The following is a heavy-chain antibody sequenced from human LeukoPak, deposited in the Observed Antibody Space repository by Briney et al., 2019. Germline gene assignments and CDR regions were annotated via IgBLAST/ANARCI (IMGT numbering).Heavy chain of an antibody. CDR3: AKEGRIRLGWFDP. CDR1: GFTFSCYG. CDR2: IWYDGSNK. V-gene: IGHV3-33*06. D-gene: IGHD3-16*01. Sequence: GRSLRLSCAAPGFTFSCYGMHWVRQAPGKGLEWVAVIWYDGSNKYYADSVKGRFTISRDNSKNTLYLQMNSLRAEDTAVYYCAKEGRIRLGWFDPWGQGTLVTVSS. J-gene: IGHJ5*02.